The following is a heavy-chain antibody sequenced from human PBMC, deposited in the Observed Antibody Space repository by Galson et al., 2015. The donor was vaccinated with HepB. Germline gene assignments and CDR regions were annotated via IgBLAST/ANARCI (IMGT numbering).Heavy chain of an antibody. CDR1: GFTFSNAW. CDR3: TTEDPPYSSGWYEDY. D-gene: IGHD6-19*01. V-gene: IGHV3-15*01. Sequence: SLRLSCAASGFTFSNAWMSWVRQAPGKGLEWVGRIKSKTDGGTTDYAAPVKGRFTISRDDSKNTLYLQMNSLKTEDTAVYYCTTEDPPYSSGWYEDYWGQGTLVTVSS. CDR2: IKSKTDGGTT. J-gene: IGHJ4*02.